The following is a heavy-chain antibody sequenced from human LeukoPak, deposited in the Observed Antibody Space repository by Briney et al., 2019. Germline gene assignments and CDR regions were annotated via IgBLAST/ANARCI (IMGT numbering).Heavy chain of an antibody. CDR3: ARERYSSNIDY. V-gene: IGHV4-4*07. J-gene: IGHJ4*02. D-gene: IGHD6-19*01. CDR2: IYTSGST. CDR1: GGSISSYY. Sequence: SETLSLTCTVSGGSISSYYWSWIRQPAGKGPEWIGRIYTSGSTNYNPSLKSRVTISVNTSKDQFSLKLSSVTAADTAIYYCARERYSSNIDYWGQGTLVTVSS.